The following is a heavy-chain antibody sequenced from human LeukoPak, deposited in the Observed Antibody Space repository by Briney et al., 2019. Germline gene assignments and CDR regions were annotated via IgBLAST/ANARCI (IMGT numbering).Heavy chain of an antibody. CDR3: ARVFSSSGAMGTDY. J-gene: IGHJ4*02. Sequence: GGSLRLSCAASGITFSSYAMHWVRQAPGKGLEWVAVISYDGSNKYYADSVKGRFTISRDNSKNTLYLQMNSLRAEDTAVYYCARVFSSSGAMGTDYWGQGTLVTVSS. CDR2: ISYDGSNK. CDR1: GITFSSYA. D-gene: IGHD6-19*01. V-gene: IGHV3-30-3*01.